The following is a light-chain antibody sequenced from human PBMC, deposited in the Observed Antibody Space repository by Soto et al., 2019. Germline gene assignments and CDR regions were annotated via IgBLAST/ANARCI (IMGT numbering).Light chain of an antibody. J-gene: IGKJ5*01. V-gene: IGKV3-15*01. CDR2: GAS. CDR1: QSVGSN. Sequence: EIVMTQSPATLSVSPGERVTLSCRARQSVGSNLAWYQQKPGQAPRLLIYGASTRATGIPARFSGSGSGTDFSLTIRGLKPEDFAVYYCQQYRMSPNTFGQGTRLEIK. CDR3: QQYRMSPNT.